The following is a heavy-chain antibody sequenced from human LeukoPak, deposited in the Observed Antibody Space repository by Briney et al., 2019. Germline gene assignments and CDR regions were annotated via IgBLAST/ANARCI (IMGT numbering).Heavy chain of an antibody. Sequence: GGSLRLSCAASGFTFSSYWMSWVRQAPGKGLEWVANIKQDGSEKYYVDSVKGRFTISRDNAKNSLYLQMNSLRAEDTAVYYCARAADYGDYVLGLSEYFDLWGRGTLVTVSS. CDR3: ARAADYGDYVLGLSEYFDL. D-gene: IGHD4-17*01. CDR2: IKQDGSEK. CDR1: GFTFSSYW. V-gene: IGHV3-7*04. J-gene: IGHJ2*01.